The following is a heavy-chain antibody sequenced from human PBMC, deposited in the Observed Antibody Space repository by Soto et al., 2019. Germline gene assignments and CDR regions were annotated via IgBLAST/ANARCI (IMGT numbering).Heavy chain of an antibody. CDR1: GGSISSSNW. CDR2: IHHSGST. Sequence: PSETLSLTCAVSGGSISSSNWWSWVRQPPGKGLEWIGEIHHSGSTNDNPSLKSRVTISVDKSKNQYSLKLTSVTAADTAVYYCARDKITGLFDYWGQGTLVTVSS. J-gene: IGHJ4*02. D-gene: IGHD2-8*02. CDR3: ARDKITGLFDY. V-gene: IGHV4-4*02.